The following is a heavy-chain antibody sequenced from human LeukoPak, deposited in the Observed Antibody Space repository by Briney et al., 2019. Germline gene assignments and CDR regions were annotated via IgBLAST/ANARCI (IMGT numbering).Heavy chain of an antibody. V-gene: IGHV1-8*01. D-gene: IGHD3-9*01. CDR1: GYTFTSYD. J-gene: IGHJ6*02. CDR3: ARRSSPLRYFDWLLTYHYGMDV. Sequence: ASVKVSCKASGYTFTSYDINWVRQATGQGLEWMGWMNPNSGNTGYAQKFQGRVTMTRNTSISTAYMELSSLRSEDTAVYYCARRSSPLRYFDWLLTYHYGMDVWGQGTTVTVSS. CDR2: MNPNSGNT.